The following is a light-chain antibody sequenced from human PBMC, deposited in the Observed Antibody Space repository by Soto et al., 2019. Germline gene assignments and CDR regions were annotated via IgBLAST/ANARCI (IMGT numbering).Light chain of an antibody. V-gene: IGKV3-15*01. Sequence: EIVMTQSPATLSVSPGERATLSCRASQSVSSNLAWYQQKPGQAPRLLIYGASTRAPGIPARFSGSGSGTEFTFTISRLQSEDFAVYYCQQYNNWPPYTFGQGTKLEIK. CDR1: QSVSSN. J-gene: IGKJ2*01. CDR3: QQYNNWPPYT. CDR2: GAS.